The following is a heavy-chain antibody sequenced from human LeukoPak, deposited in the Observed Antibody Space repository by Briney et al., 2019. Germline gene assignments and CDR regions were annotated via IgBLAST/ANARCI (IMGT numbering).Heavy chain of an antibody. CDR2: IYSGGST. V-gene: IGHV3-66*02. J-gene: IGHJ4*02. CDR1: GFTVSSNY. D-gene: IGHD3-3*01. CDR3: ARSYDFWSGYYFDY. Sequence: PGGSLRLSCAASGFTVSSNYMSWVRQAPGKGLEWVSVIYSGGSTYYADSVKGRFTISRDNSKNTLYLQMNSLRVEDTAVYYCARSYDFWSGYYFDYWGQGTLVTVSS.